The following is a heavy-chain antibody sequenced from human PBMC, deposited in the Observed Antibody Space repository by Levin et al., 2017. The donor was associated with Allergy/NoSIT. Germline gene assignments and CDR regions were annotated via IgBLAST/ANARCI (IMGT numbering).Heavy chain of an antibody. Sequence: GGSLRLSCAASGFTFSTYSMSWVRQAPGKGLEWVSSISSSSSYIYYADSVKGRFTVSRDNAKNSLYLQMNSLRAEDTAVYYCEGNDYYYGMDVWGQGTTVTVSS. J-gene: IGHJ6*02. CDR2: ISSSSSYI. V-gene: IGHV3-21*01. CDR3: EGNDYYYGMDV. CDR1: GFTFSTYS.